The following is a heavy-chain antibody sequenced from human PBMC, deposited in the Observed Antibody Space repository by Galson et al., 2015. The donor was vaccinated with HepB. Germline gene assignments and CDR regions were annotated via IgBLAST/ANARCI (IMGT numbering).Heavy chain of an antibody. CDR2: IYYSGST. J-gene: IGHJ3*02. Sequence: LSLTCTVSGGSISSYYWSWIRQPPGKGLEWIGYIYYSGSTNYNPSLKSRVTISVDTSKNQFSLKLSSVTAADTAVYYCARVSPTTLGPFDAFDIWGQGTMVTVSS. V-gene: IGHV4-59*01. D-gene: IGHD4-11*01. CDR1: GGSISSYY. CDR3: ARVSPTTLGPFDAFDI.